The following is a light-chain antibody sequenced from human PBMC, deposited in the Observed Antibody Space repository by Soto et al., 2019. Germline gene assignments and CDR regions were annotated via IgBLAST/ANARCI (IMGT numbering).Light chain of an antibody. CDR2: DAS. J-gene: IGKJ1*01. CDR3: QQRSNWPA. CDR1: QSLGRY. V-gene: IGKV3-11*01. Sequence: IDSGDSRSLTPGESATLSCRASQSLGRYLAWYQQKPGQAPRLLIYDASNRATGIPARFSGSGSGTDFTLTISSLEPEDFAVYYCQQRSNWPAFGQ.